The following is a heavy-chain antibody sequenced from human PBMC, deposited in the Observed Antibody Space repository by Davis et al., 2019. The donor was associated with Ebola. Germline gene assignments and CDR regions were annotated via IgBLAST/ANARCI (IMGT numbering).Heavy chain of an antibody. CDR3: ARDRFPTVTPAIDY. J-gene: IGHJ4*02. Sequence: AASVKVSCKASGGTFSSYAISWVRQAPGQGLEWMGRIIPILGRANYAQKSQGRVTITADKSTSTAYMELSSLRSEDTAVYYCARDRFPTVTPAIDYWGQGTLVTVSS. CDR2: IIPILGRA. CDR1: GGTFSSYA. D-gene: IGHD4-17*01. V-gene: IGHV1-69*04.